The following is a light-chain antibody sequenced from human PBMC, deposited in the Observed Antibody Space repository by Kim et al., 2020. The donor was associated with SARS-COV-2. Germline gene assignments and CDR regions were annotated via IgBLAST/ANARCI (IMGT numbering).Light chain of an antibody. CDR1: YDDMGSYNL. Sequence: GQSITISCTGTYDDMGSYNLVAWYQQYSGKAAKLLIYGVNRRPSGVSSRFSGSKSGHTASLTISGRQAEDEADYFCCSYAGPKTYVFGTVTKVAVL. J-gene: IGLJ1*01. CDR2: GVN. V-gene: IGLV2-23*02. CDR3: CSYAGPKTYV.